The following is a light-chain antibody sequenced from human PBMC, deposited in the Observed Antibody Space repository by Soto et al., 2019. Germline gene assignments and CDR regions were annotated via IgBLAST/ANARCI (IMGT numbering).Light chain of an antibody. V-gene: IGKV3-15*01. CDR1: QSVRNN. CDR2: GAS. J-gene: IGKJ2*01. CDR3: QQRVTWPYT. Sequence: EIVMTQSPATLSVSPGERATVPCRASQSVRNNLAWYQKKPGQAPSLLIYGASTRATGIPAKFSGSGYGTEFTLTISSLQSEDFAVYFCQQRVTWPYTFGQGTKVDIK.